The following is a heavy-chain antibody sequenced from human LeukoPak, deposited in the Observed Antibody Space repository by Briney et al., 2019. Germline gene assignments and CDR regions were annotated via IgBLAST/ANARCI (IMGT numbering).Heavy chain of an antibody. CDR2: ISYDGSNK. CDR3: AKEESYSSGFSYYYYYGMDV. Sequence: GGSLRLSCAASGFTFSSYGMHWVRQAPGKGLEWVAVISYDGSNKYYADSVKGRFTISRDNSKNTLYLQMNSLRPEDTAVYYCAKEESYSSGFSYYYYYGMDVWGQGTTVTVSS. CDR1: GFTFSSYG. J-gene: IGHJ6*02. D-gene: IGHD6-19*01. V-gene: IGHV3-30*18.